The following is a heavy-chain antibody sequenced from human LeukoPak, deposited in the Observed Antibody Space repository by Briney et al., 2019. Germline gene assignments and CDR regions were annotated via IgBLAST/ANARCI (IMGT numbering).Heavy chain of an antibody. CDR3: ARCVTPPGYFDY. V-gene: IGHV4-39*01. J-gene: IGHJ4*02. CDR1: GGSISSSSYY. Sequence: SETLSLTCTVSGGSISSSSYYWGWIRQPPGKGLEWIGSIYYSGSTYYNPSLKSRVTISVDTSKNQFSLKLSSVTAADTAVYYCARCVTPPGYFDYWGQGTLVTVSS. CDR2: IYYSGST. D-gene: IGHD4-23*01.